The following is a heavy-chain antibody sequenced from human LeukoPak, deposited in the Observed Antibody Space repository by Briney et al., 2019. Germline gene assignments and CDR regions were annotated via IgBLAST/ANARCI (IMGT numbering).Heavy chain of an antibody. CDR1: GFTFSSYA. J-gene: IGHJ4*02. CDR3: AKEALRLLWD. D-gene: IGHD3-10*01. CDR2: MSYDGNNK. V-gene: IGHV3-30-3*01. Sequence: PGGSLRLSCAASGFTFSSYAMHWVRQAPGKGLEWVALMSYDGNNKYYADSVKGRFTISRDNSKNILYLRMNSLSAADTAVYYCAKEALRLLWDWGQGTLVTVSS.